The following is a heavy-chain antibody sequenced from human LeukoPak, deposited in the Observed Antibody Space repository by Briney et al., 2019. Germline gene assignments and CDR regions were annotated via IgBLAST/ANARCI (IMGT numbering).Heavy chain of an antibody. CDR2: IKEDGSET. CDR1: GFTFSRSW. V-gene: IGHV3-7*01. J-gene: IGHJ4*02. Sequence: PGGSLRLSCATSGFTFSRSWMDRVRQAPGKGLEWVANIKEDGSETHYVDFAKGRFTISRDNAKNSLFLQVDNLGVEDTAIYYCSRSLNFWGQGTLVTVSP. CDR3: SRSLNF.